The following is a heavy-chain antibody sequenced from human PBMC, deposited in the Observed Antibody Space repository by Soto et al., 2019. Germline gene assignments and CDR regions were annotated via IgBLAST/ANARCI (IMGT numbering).Heavy chain of an antibody. Sequence: PGGSLRLSCAASGFTFSDYYMNWVRQAPGKGLEWVSSISSSSTIYYADSVKGRFTISRDNAKNSLYLQMNSLRAEDTAVYYCAKEHSSSWYEGGRYYYYGMDVWGQGTTVTVSS. V-gene: IGHV3-11*04. D-gene: IGHD6-13*01. CDR2: ISSSSTI. CDR1: GFTFSDYY. J-gene: IGHJ6*02. CDR3: AKEHSSSWYEGGRYYYYGMDV.